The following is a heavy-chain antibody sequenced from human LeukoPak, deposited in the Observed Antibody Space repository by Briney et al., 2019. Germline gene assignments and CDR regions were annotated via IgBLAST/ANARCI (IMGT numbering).Heavy chain of an antibody. J-gene: IGHJ5*02. V-gene: IGHV3-74*01. CDR2: INSAGSVI. CDR1: VFTLSSYW. Sequence: GGSLRLSCAASVFTLSSYWLHWVRQAPGKGLAWVSRINSAGSVINYVDSVKGRFTVSRDNANNTVYLQMNSLRAEDTAVYYCARGYTSSYNWFDPWGQGTLVTVSS. D-gene: IGHD6-13*01. CDR3: ARGYTSSYNWFDP.